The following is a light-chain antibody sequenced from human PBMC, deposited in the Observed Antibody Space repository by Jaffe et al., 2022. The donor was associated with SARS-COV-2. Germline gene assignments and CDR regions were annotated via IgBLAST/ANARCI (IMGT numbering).Light chain of an antibody. CDR2: DVN. CDR1: SSDVGSHGY. V-gene: IGLV2-14*01. J-gene: IGLJ3*02. CDR3: SSYTSSNTVV. Sequence: QSALTQSASVSGSPGQSISISCTGTSSDVGSHGYVAWYQQHPGTAPKLMIYDVNRRPSGVSNRFSGSKSGNTASLTISGLQAEDEAEYYCSSYTSSNTVVFGGGTKLTVL.